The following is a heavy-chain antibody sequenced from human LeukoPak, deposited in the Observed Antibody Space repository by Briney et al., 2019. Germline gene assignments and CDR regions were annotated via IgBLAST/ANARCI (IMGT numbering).Heavy chain of an antibody. CDR1: GASISSYY. D-gene: IGHD6-6*01. J-gene: IGHJ6*03. Sequence: PSETLSLTCTVSGASISSYYWSWIRQPAGKGLEWIGRIYTSGSTNYNPSLKSRVTMSVDTSKNQFSLKLSSVTAADTAVYYCAREPSLYHYYMDVWAKGTTVTVSS. CDR3: AREPSLYHYYMDV. CDR2: IYTSGST. V-gene: IGHV4-4*07.